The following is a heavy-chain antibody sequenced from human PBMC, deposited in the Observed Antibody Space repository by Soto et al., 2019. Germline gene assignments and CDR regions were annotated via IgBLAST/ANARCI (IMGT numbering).Heavy chain of an antibody. CDR1: GYTFTSYG. J-gene: IGHJ5*02. CDR2: ISAYNGNT. V-gene: IGHV1-18*01. Sequence: QVQLVQSGAEVKKPGASVKVSCKASGYTFTSYGISWVRQAPGQGLEWMGWISAYNGNTNYAQKLQGRVTMTTDTXXSXTXKELRSLRSDETAVYYCARGPNYDSLTGGGHNWFDPWGQGTLVTVSS. D-gene: IGHD3-9*01. CDR3: ARGPNYDSLTGGGHNWFDP.